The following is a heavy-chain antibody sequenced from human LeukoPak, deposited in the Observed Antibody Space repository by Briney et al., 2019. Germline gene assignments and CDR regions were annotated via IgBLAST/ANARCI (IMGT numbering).Heavy chain of an antibody. D-gene: IGHD1-26*01. CDR1: GGSFSGYY. CDR2: INHSGST. V-gene: IGHV4-34*01. CDR3: ARALVGPGGYFQH. Sequence: SETLSLTCAVYGGSFSGYYWSWIRQPPGKGLEWIGEINHSGSTNYNPSLKSRVTISVDTSKNQFSLKLSSVTAADTAVYYCARALVGPGGYFQHWGQGTLVTVSS. J-gene: IGHJ1*01.